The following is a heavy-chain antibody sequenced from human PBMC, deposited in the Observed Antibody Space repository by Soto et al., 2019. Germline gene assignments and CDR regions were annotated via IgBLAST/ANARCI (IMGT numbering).Heavy chain of an antibody. CDR3: ARLGIAARPEYFQH. J-gene: IGHJ1*01. Sequence: SETLSLTCTVSGGSISSSSYYWGWIRQPPGKGLEWIGSIYYSGSTYYNPSLKSRVTISVDTSKNQFSLKLSSVTAADTAVYYCARLGIAARPEYFQHWGQGTLVTVSS. CDR1: GGSISSSSYY. D-gene: IGHD6-6*01. V-gene: IGHV4-39*01. CDR2: IYYSGST.